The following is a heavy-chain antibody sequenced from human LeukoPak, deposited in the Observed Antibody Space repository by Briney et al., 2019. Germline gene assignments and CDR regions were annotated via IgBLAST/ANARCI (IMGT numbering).Heavy chain of an antibody. V-gene: IGHV4-39*01. J-gene: IGHJ4*02. CDR1: GGSISSSSYY. D-gene: IGHD1-26*01. CDR2: IYYSGST. CDR3: ASEASGSYYDGGY. Sequence: SETLSLTCTVSGGSISSSSYYWGWIRQPPGKRLEWIGSIYYSGSTYYNPSLKSRVTISVDTSKNQFSLKLSSVTAADTAVYYCASEASGSYYDGGYWGQGTLVTVSS.